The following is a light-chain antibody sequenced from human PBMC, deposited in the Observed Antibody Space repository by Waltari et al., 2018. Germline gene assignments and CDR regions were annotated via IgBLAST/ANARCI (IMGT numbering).Light chain of an antibody. Sequence: DIQLTQSPSLLSASVGDRVTITCRASQGISSYLAWYQQKPGKAPKLLIYAASTLQSGVPSRFSGSGSGTEFTLTISSLQPEDFATYYCQQLNSYPPWTFGQGTKVEIK. V-gene: IGKV1-9*01. CDR2: AAS. J-gene: IGKJ1*01. CDR1: QGISSY. CDR3: QQLNSYPPWT.